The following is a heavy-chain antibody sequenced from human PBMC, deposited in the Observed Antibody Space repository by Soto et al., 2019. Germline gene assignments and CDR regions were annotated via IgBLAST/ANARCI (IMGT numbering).Heavy chain of an antibody. D-gene: IGHD2-15*01. V-gene: IGHV3-11*01. CDR1: GFTFSDYY. CDR2: ISSSSSTI. CDR3: ARGLKRNIVVVVGATWFDP. J-gene: IGHJ5*02. Sequence: QVQLVESGGGLVKPGGSLRLSCAASGFTFSDYYMSWIRQAPGKGLEWVSYISSSSSTIYYADSVKGRFTISRDNAKNSLYLQMNSLRAEDTAVYYCARGLKRNIVVVVGATWFDPWGQGTLVTVSS.